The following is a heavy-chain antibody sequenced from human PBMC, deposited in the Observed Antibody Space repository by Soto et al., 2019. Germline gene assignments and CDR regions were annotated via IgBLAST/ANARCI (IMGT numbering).Heavy chain of an antibody. Sequence: QVQLQESGPGLVKPSETLSLTCTVSGGSISSAGYCWSWIRQHPGRGLEWIGYMFSSGITYYNPSLLSLLTMSVDMSKNQFSMTLFSVTAADTAVYDCAIGAIVKRVGNWFDTWGQGTLVTVSS. D-gene: IGHD1-26*01. CDR2: MFSSGIT. J-gene: IGHJ5*02. V-gene: IGHV4-31*01. CDR3: AIGAIVKRVGNWFDT. CDR1: GGSISSAGYC.